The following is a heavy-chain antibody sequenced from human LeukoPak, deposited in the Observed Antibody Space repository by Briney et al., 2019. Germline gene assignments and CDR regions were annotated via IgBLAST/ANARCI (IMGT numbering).Heavy chain of an antibody. Sequence: GGSLTLSCAGSRFTFSGHWMLWVRQAPGKGLVWVSSEGYRISYTDYVKGRFTISRDSAKNILYLKMNSLRAEEPADYYCARRGYYAMDVWGQGTTVIVSS. CDR1: RFTFSGHW. D-gene: IGHD3-3*01. V-gene: IGHV3-74*01. CDR3: ARRGYYAMDV. CDR2: SEGYRI. J-gene: IGHJ6*02.